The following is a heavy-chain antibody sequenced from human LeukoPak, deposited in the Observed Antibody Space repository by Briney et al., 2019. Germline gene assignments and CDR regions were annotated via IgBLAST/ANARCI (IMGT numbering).Heavy chain of an antibody. CDR1: GYTFTNYD. V-gene: IGHV1-8*01. Sequence: GASVKVSCKASGYTFTNYDINWVRQATGQGLEWMGWMNPNSGNTAYAQKFQGRVSMTEDTSISTAYMELSSLKSEDTAVYYCARSLRGWYKDYWGQGTLVTVSS. CDR2: MNPNSGNT. J-gene: IGHJ4*02. D-gene: IGHD6-19*01. CDR3: ARSLRGWYKDY.